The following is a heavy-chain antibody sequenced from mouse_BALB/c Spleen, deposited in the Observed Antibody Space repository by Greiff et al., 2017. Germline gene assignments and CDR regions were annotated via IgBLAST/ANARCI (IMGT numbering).Heavy chain of an antibody. Sequence: EESGPGLVKPSQSLSLTCSVTGYSITSGYYWNWIRQFPGNKLEWMGYISYDGSNNYNPSLKNRISITRDTSKNQFFLKLNSVTTEDTATYYCASYDGYQFAYWGQGTLVTVSA. J-gene: IGHJ3*01. CDR1: GYSITSGYY. CDR3: ASYDGYQFAY. D-gene: IGHD2-3*01. CDR2: ISYDGSN. V-gene: IGHV3-6*02.